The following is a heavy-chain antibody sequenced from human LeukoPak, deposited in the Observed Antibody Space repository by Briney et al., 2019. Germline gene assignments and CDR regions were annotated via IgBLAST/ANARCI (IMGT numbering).Heavy chain of an antibody. CDR1: GYTFTGYY. Sequence: GASVKVSCKASGYTFTGYYMHWVRQAPGQGLEWMGWINPNSGGTNYAQKFQGRVTMTRDTSISTAYMELSRLRSDDTAVYYCASGGAAMAPRRWAFDIWGQGTMVTVSS. CDR2: INPNSGGT. V-gene: IGHV1-2*02. D-gene: IGHD5-18*01. CDR3: ASGGAAMAPRRWAFDI. J-gene: IGHJ3*02.